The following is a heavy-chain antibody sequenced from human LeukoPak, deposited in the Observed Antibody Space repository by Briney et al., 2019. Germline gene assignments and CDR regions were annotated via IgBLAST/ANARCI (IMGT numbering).Heavy chain of an antibody. Sequence: GGSLRLSCAASGVTVSDTYMCWVRQAPGKGLEWVAVIYAGGSTYHADSVKGRFIISRDNSDNTLYLQMKTLRAEDTAVYYCAREGSDSSRHFYYYLDVWGKGTTVTVSS. CDR3: AREGSDSSRHFYYYLDV. J-gene: IGHJ6*03. CDR2: IYAGGST. CDR1: GVTVSDTY. D-gene: IGHD6-6*01. V-gene: IGHV3-53*01.